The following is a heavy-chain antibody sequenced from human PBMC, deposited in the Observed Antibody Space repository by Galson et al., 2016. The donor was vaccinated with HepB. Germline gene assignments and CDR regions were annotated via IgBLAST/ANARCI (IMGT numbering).Heavy chain of an antibody. V-gene: IGHV3-11*03. CDR2: ISSSSSDT. CDR3: ARMRGDYDY. J-gene: IGHJ4*02. D-gene: IGHD4-17*01. Sequence: SLGLSCAASGFTFSDYYMTWIRQAPGKGLELVSYISSSSSDTNYADSGKGRFTISRDNAKNSLYLQMNSLRAEDTAVYYCARMRGDYDYWGQGTLVTVSS. CDR1: GFTFSDYY.